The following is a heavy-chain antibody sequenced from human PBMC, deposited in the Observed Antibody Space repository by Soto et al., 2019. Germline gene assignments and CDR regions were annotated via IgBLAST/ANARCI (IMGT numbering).Heavy chain of an antibody. V-gene: IGHV3-23*01. CDR2: ISGSGGST. D-gene: IGHD2-15*01. Sequence: PGGSLRLSCAASGFTFSSYAMSWVRQAPGKGLEWVSAISGSGGSTYYADSVKGRFTISRDNSKNTPYLQMNSLRAEDTAVYYCAKRYCSGGSCAYYFDYWGQGTLVTVSS. CDR3: AKRYCSGGSCAYYFDY. J-gene: IGHJ4*02. CDR1: GFTFSSYA.